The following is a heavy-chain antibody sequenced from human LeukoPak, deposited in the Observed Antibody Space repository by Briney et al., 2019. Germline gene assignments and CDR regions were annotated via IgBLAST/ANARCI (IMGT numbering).Heavy chain of an antibody. V-gene: IGHV1-2*02. Sequence: GAPGKVSCKVFGYTLTELSMHWGRQAPGQGVEGMGWINPNSGGTNYAQKFQGRVTMTRDTSISTAYMELSRLRSEDTAVYYCARGRCSSTSCNPGRYYFDYWGQGTLVTVSS. CDR3: ARGRCSSTSCNPGRYYFDY. D-gene: IGHD2-2*01. CDR1: GYTLTELS. J-gene: IGHJ4*02. CDR2: INPNSGGT.